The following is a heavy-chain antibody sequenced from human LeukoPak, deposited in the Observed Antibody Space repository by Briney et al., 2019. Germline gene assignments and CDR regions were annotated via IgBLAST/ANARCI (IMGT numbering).Heavy chain of an antibody. CDR3: ARDISGMVRGVFDY. CDR1: GCTFTSYG. Sequence: ASVKVSCKASGCTFTSYGISWVRQAPGQGLEWMGWISAYNGNTNYAQKLQGRVTMTTDTSTSTAYMELRSLRSDDTAVYYCARDISGMVRGVFDYWGQGTLVTVSS. V-gene: IGHV1-18*01. J-gene: IGHJ4*02. CDR2: ISAYNGNT. D-gene: IGHD3-10*01.